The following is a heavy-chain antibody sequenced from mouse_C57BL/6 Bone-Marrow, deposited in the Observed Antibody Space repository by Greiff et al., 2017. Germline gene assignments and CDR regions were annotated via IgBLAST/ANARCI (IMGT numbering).Heavy chain of an antibody. D-gene: IGHD1-1*01. CDR1: GYTFTSYW. Sequence: QVQLKQPGAELVKPGASVKLSCKASGYTFTSYWMHWVKQRPGQGLEWIGMIHPNSGSTNYNEKFKSKATLTVDKSSSTAYMQLSSLTSEDSAVYYCARRDYYGSSYHFDYWGQGTTLTVSS. V-gene: IGHV1-64*01. CDR3: ARRDYYGSSYHFDY. CDR2: IHPNSGST. J-gene: IGHJ2*01.